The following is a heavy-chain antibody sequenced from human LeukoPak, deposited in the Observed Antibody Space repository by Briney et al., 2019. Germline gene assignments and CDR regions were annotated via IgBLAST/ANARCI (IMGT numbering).Heavy chain of an antibody. D-gene: IGHD4-11*01. J-gene: IGHJ4*02. CDR1: GLTFSSYA. Sequence: GGSLRLSCTASGLTFSSYAMSWVRQAPGKGLEWVSAISGSGGSTYYADSVKGRFTISRDNSKNTLFLQMNSLRAEDTAVYYCAKRTDYSNYGPFDYWGQGTLVTVSS. CDR3: AKRTDYSNYGPFDY. V-gene: IGHV3-23*01. CDR2: ISGSGGST.